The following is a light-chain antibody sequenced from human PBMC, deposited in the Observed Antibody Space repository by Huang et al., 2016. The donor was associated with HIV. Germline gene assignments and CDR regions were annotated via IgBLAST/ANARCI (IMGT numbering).Light chain of an antibody. CDR1: QNIDNW. J-gene: IGKJ1*01. CDR3: QQYNTYSRT. V-gene: IGKV1-5*03. CDR2: RAS. Sequence: DIQMTQSPSTLSASVGDTVTITCRASQNIDNWLAWYQQKPGKAPEALIYRASSLESGVPSRFSGGGSGTEFTLTISSLQPDDFATYYCQQYNTYSRTFGQGTKVEIK.